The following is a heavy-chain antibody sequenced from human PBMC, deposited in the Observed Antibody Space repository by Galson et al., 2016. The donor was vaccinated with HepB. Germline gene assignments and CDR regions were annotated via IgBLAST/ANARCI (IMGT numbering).Heavy chain of an antibody. V-gene: IGHV3-64D*06. CDR2: ISSNGGST. CDR1: GFSFNNYA. J-gene: IGHJ4*02. CDR3: AKITYDSGSGSPY. Sequence: SLRLSCAASGFSFNNYAMHWVRQAPGKGLEYVSGISSNGGSTYYAESVKGRFTISRNNSENTLNLQMSSLRAEDTAVYYCAKITYDSGSGSPYWGQGTLTIVSS. D-gene: IGHD3-10*01.